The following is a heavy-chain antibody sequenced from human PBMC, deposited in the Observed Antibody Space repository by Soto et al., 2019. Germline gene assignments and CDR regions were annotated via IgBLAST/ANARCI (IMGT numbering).Heavy chain of an antibody. V-gene: IGHV3-7*01. Sequence: GESLKISCVGSGFTFSSHRMSWVRQAPGKGLEWVANINEDGSATSFVDSGRGRFTITRDNAKNSLHLQMDSLRAEDTAVYHCARRDLWSKGVFDYWGQGTLVTVSS. D-gene: IGHD3-3*01. CDR1: GFTFSSHR. CDR2: INEDGSAT. J-gene: IGHJ4*02. CDR3: ARRDLWSKGVFDY.